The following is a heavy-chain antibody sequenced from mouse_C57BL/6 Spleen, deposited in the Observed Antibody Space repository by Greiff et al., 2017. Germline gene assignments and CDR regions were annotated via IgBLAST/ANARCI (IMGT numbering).Heavy chain of an antibody. J-gene: IGHJ2*01. D-gene: IGHD1-1*01. V-gene: IGHV1-50*01. CDR2: IDPSDSYT. CDR1: GYTFTSYW. CDR3: ARFTTVVATDD. Sequence: VKLQQPGAELVKPGASVKLSCKASGYTFTSYWMQWVKQRPGQGLEWIGEIDPSDSYTNYNQKFKGKATLTVDTSSSTAYMQLSSLTSEDSAVYYCARFTTVVATDDWGQGTTLTVSS.